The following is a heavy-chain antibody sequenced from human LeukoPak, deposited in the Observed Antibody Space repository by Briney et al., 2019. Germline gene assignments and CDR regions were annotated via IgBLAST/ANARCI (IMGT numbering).Heavy chain of an antibody. CDR1: GSSVSNYY. Sequence: GGSLRLSCAASGSSVSNYYMSWVRQAPGKGLEWVSVIYSGDNTYHADSVKGRFTISRDNAKNSLYLQMNSLRAEDTAVYYCARDLEDYYDILTGGPTNYYFDYWGQGTLVTVSS. J-gene: IGHJ4*02. CDR3: ARDLEDYYDILTGGPTNYYFDY. D-gene: IGHD3-9*01. CDR2: IYSGDNT. V-gene: IGHV3-53*01.